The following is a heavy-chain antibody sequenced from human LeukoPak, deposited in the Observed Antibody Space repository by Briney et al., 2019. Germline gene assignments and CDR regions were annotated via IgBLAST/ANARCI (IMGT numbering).Heavy chain of an antibody. Sequence: ASVKVSCKASGGTFSSYAISWVRQAPGQGLEWMGIINPSGGSTSYAQKFQGRVTMTRDTSTNTVYMELSSLRSEDTAVYYCARGASSIAALNPFWYFDLWGRDTLVTVSS. V-gene: IGHV1-46*01. D-gene: IGHD6-6*01. CDR3: ARGASSIAALNPFWYFDL. CDR2: INPSGGST. J-gene: IGHJ2*01. CDR1: GGTFSSYA.